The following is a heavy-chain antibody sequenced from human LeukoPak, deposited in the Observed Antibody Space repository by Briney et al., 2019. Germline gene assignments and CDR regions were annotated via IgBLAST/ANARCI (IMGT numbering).Heavy chain of an antibody. V-gene: IGHV3-21*01. J-gene: IGHJ4*02. CDR2: ISSSSSYI. Sequence: GGSLRLSCAASGFTFSSYSMNWVRQAPGKGLEWVSSISSSSSYIYYAGSVKGRFTISRDNAKNSLYLQMNSLRAEDTAVYYCASGHTAMDLDYWGQGTLVTVSS. CDR1: GFTFSSYS. CDR3: ASGHTAMDLDY. D-gene: IGHD5-18*01.